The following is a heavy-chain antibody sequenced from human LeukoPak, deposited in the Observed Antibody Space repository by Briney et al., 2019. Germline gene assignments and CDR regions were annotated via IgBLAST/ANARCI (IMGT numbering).Heavy chain of an antibody. J-gene: IGHJ4*02. CDR2: IYDSGST. CDR3: ARSQRSGWPRGFDY. D-gene: IGHD6-19*01. Sequence: KPSETLSLTCTVSGGSISTYYWSWVRQPPGEGLEWIGYIYDSGSTNYNPSLKSRVTISVDTSKNQFSLKLSSVTAADTAVYYCARSQRSGWPRGFDYWGQGTLVTVSS. V-gene: IGHV4-59*01. CDR1: GGSISTYY.